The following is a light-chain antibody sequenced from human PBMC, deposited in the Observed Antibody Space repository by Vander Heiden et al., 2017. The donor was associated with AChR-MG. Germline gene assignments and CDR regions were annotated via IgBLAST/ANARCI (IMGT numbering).Light chain of an antibody. CDR2: GAS. CDR1: QSVTGNY. J-gene: IGKJ4*01. Sequence: EIVLTQSPGTLSLSPGESATLSCRASQSVTGNYLAWYQQKPGQSPRLLIYGASKRATGIPDPFSGTGSGTDFTLTMIRLESEDFAVYSCRHSGNALSFGAWGRVGIE. CDR3: RHSGNALS. V-gene: IGKV3-20*01.